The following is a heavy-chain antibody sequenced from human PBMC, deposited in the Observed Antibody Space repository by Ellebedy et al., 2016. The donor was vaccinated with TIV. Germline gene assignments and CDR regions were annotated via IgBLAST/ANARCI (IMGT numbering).Heavy chain of an antibody. Sequence: AASVKVSCKASGYTFTDYAMSWLRQAPGQGLEWMGWINTNTGNPTYVLGFTGQGFTGRLVFSLDTSVSTAYLQINSLEAEDTAVYYWARIIVGATYWDSWGQGTLVTVSS. J-gene: IGHJ4*02. CDR3: ARIIVGATYWDS. CDR2: INTNTGNP. CDR1: GYTFTDYA. D-gene: IGHD1-26*01. V-gene: IGHV7-4-1*02.